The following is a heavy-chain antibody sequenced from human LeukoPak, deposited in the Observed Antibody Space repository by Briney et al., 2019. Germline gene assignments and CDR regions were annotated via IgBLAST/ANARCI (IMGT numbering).Heavy chain of an antibody. J-gene: IGHJ6*03. CDR1: GGSISSSNW. CDR2: IYHSGST. D-gene: IGHD3-16*02. V-gene: IGHV4-4*02. CDR3: ARDHSWYDYVWGSYPGTYYMDV. Sequence: PSETLSLTCAVSGGSISSSNWWSWVRQPPGKGLEWIGEIYHSGSTNYNPSLKSRVTISVDTSKNQFSLKLSSVTAADTAVYYCARDHSWYDYVWGSYPGTYYMDVWGKGTTVTVSS.